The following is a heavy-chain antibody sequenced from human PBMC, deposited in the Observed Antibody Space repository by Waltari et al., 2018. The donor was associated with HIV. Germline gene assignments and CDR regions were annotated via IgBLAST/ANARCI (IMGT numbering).Heavy chain of an antibody. D-gene: IGHD3-22*01. Sequence: QVQLVQSGAEVKKPGASVKVSCQASGYPFTGYYMPWVRQAPGQGLEWMGWINPNSGGTNYAQKFQGRVTMTRDTSITTAYMEVSRLRSDDTAVYYCARVPYYYDTSAYPDYWGQGTLVTVSS. CDR1: GYPFTGYY. CDR2: INPNSGGT. CDR3: ARVPYYYDTSAYPDY. J-gene: IGHJ4*02. V-gene: IGHV1-2*02.